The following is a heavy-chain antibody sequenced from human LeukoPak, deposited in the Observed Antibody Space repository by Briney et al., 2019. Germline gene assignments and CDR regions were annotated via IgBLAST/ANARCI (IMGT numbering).Heavy chain of an antibody. CDR3: ARAGYSISWRFDP. V-gene: IGHV3-48*03. D-gene: IGHD6-13*01. CDR2: ISSSGSSI. J-gene: IGHJ5*02. CDR1: GFTFSSYE. Sequence: GGSLRLSCAASGFTFSSYEVNWVRQAPGKGLEWVSYISSSGSSIYYADSVKGRFTISRDNAKNSLYLQMNSLRAEDTAVYYCARAGYSISWRFDPWGQGTLVTVSS.